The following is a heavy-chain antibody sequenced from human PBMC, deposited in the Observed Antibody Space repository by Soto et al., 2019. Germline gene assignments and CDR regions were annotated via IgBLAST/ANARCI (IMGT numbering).Heavy chain of an antibody. CDR1: GGSISSYY. Sequence: QVQLQESGPGLVKPSETLSLTCTVSGGSISSYYWSWIRQPPGKGLEWIGYIYYSGSTNYNPSLKSRVKMSVDTSKNQISLKLSSVTAADTAVYYCARANYYDSSGYYPVPDAFDIWGQGTMVTVSS. V-gene: IGHV4-59*01. CDR2: IYYSGST. J-gene: IGHJ3*02. CDR3: ARANYYDSSGYYPVPDAFDI. D-gene: IGHD3-22*01.